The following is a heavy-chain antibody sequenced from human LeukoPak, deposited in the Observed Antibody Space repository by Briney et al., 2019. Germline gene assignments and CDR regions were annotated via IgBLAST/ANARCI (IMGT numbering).Heavy chain of an antibody. CDR3: VRGWSGYYAIDY. CDR1: GFTLGSYW. V-gene: IGHV3-74*01. CDR2: IKADGSST. D-gene: IGHD3-3*01. J-gene: IGHJ4*02. Sequence: GGSLRLSCAASGFTLGSYWMHWVRQAPGKGLVWVSRIKADGSSTNYADSVKGRFTISRDNVKNTVYLQMDSLRAEDTAVYYCVRGWSGYYAIDYWGQGTLVTVSS.